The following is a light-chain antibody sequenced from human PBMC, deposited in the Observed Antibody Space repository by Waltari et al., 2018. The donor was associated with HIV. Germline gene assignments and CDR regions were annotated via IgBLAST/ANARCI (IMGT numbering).Light chain of an antibody. V-gene: IGLV2-11*01. J-gene: IGLJ2*01. Sequence: QSALTQPRSVSGSPGQSVTISCRGSSTDIGHYNYVSWYQQHPGQVPKLVIFDVSKRPSGVPDRFSGSKSVNTASLTISGLQAEDEADYYCCSYAGTYTWVFGGGTRLTVL. CDR1: STDIGHYNY. CDR2: DVS. CDR3: CSYAGTYTWV.